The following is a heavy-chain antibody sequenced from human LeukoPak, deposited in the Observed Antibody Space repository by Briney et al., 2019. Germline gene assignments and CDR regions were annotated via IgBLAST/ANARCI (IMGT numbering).Heavy chain of an antibody. CDR2: INPSGGST. CDR3: ARDRPLLRFLTPVSGGHLYGMDV. V-gene: IGHV1-46*01. Sequence: ASVKVSCKASGYTFTSYYMHWVRQAPGQGLEWMGIINPSGGSTSYAQKFQGRVTMTRDTSTSTVYMELSSLRSEDTAVYYCARDRPLLRFLTPVSGGHLYGMDVWGQGTTVTVSS. D-gene: IGHD3-3*01. CDR1: GYTFTSYY. J-gene: IGHJ6*02.